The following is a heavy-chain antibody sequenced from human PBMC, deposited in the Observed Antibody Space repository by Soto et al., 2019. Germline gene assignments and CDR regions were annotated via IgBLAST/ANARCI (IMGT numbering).Heavy chain of an antibody. D-gene: IGHD6-19*01. V-gene: IGHV4-61*08. J-gene: IGHJ5*02. CDR1: GGSISSGDYY. Sequence: PSETLSLTCTVSGGSISSGDYYWSWIRQPPGKGLEWIGYIYYSGNTNYNPSLKSRVTISVDTSKNQFSLKLGSVTAADTAVYYCARDVAVAGSGWFDPWGQGTLVTV. CDR2: IYYSGNT. CDR3: ARDVAVAGSGWFDP.